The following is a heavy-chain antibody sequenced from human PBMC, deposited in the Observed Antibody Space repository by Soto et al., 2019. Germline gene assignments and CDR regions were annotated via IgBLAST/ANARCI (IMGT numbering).Heavy chain of an antibody. CDR2: IIPILGIA. Sequence: SVKVSCKASGGTFSSYTISWVRQAPGQGLEWMGRIIPILGIANYAQKFQGRVTITADKSTSTAYMELSSLRSEDTAVYYCARDRTVDIVVVPAAPPLYYWGQGTLVTVSS. CDR3: ARDRTVDIVVVPAAPPLYY. V-gene: IGHV1-69*04. D-gene: IGHD2-2*03. J-gene: IGHJ4*02. CDR1: GGTFSSYT.